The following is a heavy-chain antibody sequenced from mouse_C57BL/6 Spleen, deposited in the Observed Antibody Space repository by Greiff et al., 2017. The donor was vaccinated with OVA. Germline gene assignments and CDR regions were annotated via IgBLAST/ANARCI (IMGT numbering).Heavy chain of an antibody. CDR1: GYTFTSYW. J-gene: IGHJ4*01. D-gene: IGHD3-3*01. CDR3: AREGDEGAMDY. CDR2: IHPNSGST. Sequence: QVQLQQPGAELVKPGASVKLSCKASGYTFTSYWMHWVKQRPGQGLEWIGMIHPNSGSTNYNEKFKSKATLTVDKSSSTAYMQLSSLTSEDSAVYYCAREGDEGAMDYWGQGTSVTVSS. V-gene: IGHV1-64*01.